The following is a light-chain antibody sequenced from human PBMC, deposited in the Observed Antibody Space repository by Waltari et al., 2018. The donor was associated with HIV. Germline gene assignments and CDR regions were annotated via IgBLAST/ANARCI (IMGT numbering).Light chain of an antibody. J-gene: IGKJ4*01. CDR2: SAS. CDR1: QDISHF. V-gene: IGKV1-9*01. CDR3: QQFNSYPLT. Sequence: IQLTQSPTFLSASVGDRVNVTCRASQDISHFLAWYQQKPGKAPKLLIYSASTLRSGVPSRVSGSGSGTQFILSVSSLQSDDFARYYCQQFNSYPLTFGGGTEFEIK.